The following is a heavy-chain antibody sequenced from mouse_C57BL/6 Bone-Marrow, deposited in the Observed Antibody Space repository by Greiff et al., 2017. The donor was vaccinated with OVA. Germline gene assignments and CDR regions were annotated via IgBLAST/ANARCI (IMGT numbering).Heavy chain of an antibody. D-gene: IGHD2-2*01. CDR1: GYTFNGYW. V-gene: IGHV1-9*01. J-gene: IGHJ3*01. CDR3: AREGYDWFAY. CDR2: ILPGSGST. Sequence: ESGAELMKPGASVKLSCKATGYTFNGYWIEWVKQRPGHGLEWIGEILPGSGSTNYNEKFKGKATFTADTSSNTAYMQLSSLTTEDSAIYYCAREGYDWFAYWGQGTLVTVSA.